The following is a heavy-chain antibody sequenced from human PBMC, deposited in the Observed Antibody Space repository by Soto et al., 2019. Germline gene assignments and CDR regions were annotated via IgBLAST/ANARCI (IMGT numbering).Heavy chain of an antibody. J-gene: IGHJ5*02. CDR3: ARHPVPGITGTTVWFDP. Sequence: PSQTLSLTCAISGDSVSSNSAAWNWIRQSPSRGLEWLGRTYYRSKWYNDYAVSVKSRITINPDTSKNQFSLQLNSVTPEDTAVYYCARHPVPGITGTTVWFDPWGQGTLVTVSS. CDR1: GDSVSSNSAA. V-gene: IGHV6-1*01. CDR2: TYYRSKWYN. D-gene: IGHD1-7*01.